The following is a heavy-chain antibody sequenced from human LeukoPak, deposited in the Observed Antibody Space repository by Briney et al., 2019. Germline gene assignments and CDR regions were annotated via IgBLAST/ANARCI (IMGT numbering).Heavy chain of an antibody. Sequence: GESLKISCKGSGYSFTNYWIGWVRQMPGKGLEWMGRIYPGDSDTTYSPSFQGQVTISADKSISTAYLQWSSLKASDTAMYYCARHIGYSSALGAFDIWGQGTMVTVSS. J-gene: IGHJ3*02. D-gene: IGHD6-25*01. V-gene: IGHV5-51*01. CDR1: GYSFTNYW. CDR3: ARHIGYSSALGAFDI. CDR2: IYPGDSDT.